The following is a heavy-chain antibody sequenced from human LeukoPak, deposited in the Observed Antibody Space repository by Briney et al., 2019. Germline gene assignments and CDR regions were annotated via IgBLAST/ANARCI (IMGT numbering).Heavy chain of an antibody. J-gene: IGHJ4*02. Sequence: GASVKVSCKAPGYTFTGYSIHWVRQAPGQGLEWMGRIHPNSGITYYAQKFRGRVTLTSDPSINTVYLEMSMLRSDDTAIYYCARDGNNWSSLHYWGQGTLISVFS. V-gene: IGHV1-2*06. CDR2: IHPNSGIT. CDR3: ARDGNNWSSLHY. D-gene: IGHD1-1*01. CDR1: GYTFTGYS.